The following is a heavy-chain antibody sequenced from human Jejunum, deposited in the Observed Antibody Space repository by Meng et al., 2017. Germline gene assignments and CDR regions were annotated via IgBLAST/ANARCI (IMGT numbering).Heavy chain of an antibody. J-gene: IGHJ6*02. CDR1: GGSIRSSSW. Sequence: GAGHGLVKTSGTLSLTLVVSGGSIRSSSWWSWVRQPPGKGLEWIGEIYHSGSTNYNPSLKSRVTIAIDTSRNQFSMTMNSVTAADTALYYCARGSVGTTGPLIYYYGLDIWGQGIMVTVSS. CDR2: IYHSGST. D-gene: IGHD1-1*01. V-gene: IGHV4-4*02. CDR3: ARGSVGTTGPLIYYYGLDI.